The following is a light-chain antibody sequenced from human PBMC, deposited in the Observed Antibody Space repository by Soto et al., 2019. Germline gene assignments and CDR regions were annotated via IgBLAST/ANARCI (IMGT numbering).Light chain of an antibody. CDR3: MQALQTPRT. Sequence: DIQMTQSPSAVSASVGDTVTVTCRASQGITTFLAWFRQRPGKVPERLIYGASSLQSGVPSRFSGRGSGTEFTLKISRVEAEDVGVYYCMQALQTPRTFGQGTKLEIK. V-gene: IGKV1-17*03. CDR2: GAS. CDR1: QGITTF. J-gene: IGKJ2*02.